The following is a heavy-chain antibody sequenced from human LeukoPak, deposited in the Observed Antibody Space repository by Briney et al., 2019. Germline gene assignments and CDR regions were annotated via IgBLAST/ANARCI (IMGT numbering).Heavy chain of an antibody. Sequence: PSETLSLTCAVSGGSISSGGYSWSWIRQPPGKGLEWIGYIYHSGSTYYNPSLKSRVTISVDTSKNQFSLKLSSVTAADTAVYYCARVALQLWIPSWGQGTLVTVSS. D-gene: IGHD5-18*01. J-gene: IGHJ4*02. CDR2: IYHSGST. CDR3: ARVALQLWIPS. CDR1: GGSISSGGYS. V-gene: IGHV4-30-2*01.